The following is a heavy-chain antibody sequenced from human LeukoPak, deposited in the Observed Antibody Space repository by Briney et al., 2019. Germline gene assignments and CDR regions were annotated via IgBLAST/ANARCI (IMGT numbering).Heavy chain of an antibody. CDR2: IYHSGST. CDR3: ARVGSSGWLQFWAFDI. V-gene: IGHV4-30-2*01. D-gene: IGHD5-24*01. CDR1: GGSISSGGYS. J-gene: IGHJ3*02. Sequence: SETLSLTCAVSGGSISSGGYSWSWIRQPPGKGLEFIGYIYHSGSTYYNPSLKSRVTISVDRSKNQFSLKLSFVTAADTAVYYCARVGSSGWLQFWAFDIWGQGTMVTVSS.